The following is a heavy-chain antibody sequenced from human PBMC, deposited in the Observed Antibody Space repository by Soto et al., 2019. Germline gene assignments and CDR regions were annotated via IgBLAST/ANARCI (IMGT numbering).Heavy chain of an antibody. D-gene: IGHD3-22*01. J-gene: IGHJ5*02. CDR1: GGTFSSYA. Sequence: KTRASVKVSCKASGGTFSSYAISWVRQAPGQGLEWMGGIIPIFGTANYAKKFQGRVTFTADDSTSIAFMELSSLSSEDTAVYYCARPTRYYYDSSGQSAWFDPWGQGTLVTVSS. CDR2: IIPIFGTA. CDR3: ARPTRYYYDSSGQSAWFDP. V-gene: IGHV1-69*13.